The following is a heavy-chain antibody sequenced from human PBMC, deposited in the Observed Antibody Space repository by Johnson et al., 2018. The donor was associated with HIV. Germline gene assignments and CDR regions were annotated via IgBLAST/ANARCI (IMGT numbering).Heavy chain of an antibody. CDR2: VSYDGSNK. D-gene: IGHD2-21*02. CDR1: GFIFSDYG. CDR3: AKDPWAYCGGDCHPGAFDI. Sequence: QVQLVESGGGVVQPGRSLRLSCAASGFIFSDYGMHWVRQAPGKGLEWVAVVSYDGSNKYYADSVKGRFTISRDNSKNTLYLQMNSLRAEDTAVYYCAKDPWAYCGGDCHPGAFDIWGQGTMVTVSS. V-gene: IGHV3-30*18. J-gene: IGHJ3*02.